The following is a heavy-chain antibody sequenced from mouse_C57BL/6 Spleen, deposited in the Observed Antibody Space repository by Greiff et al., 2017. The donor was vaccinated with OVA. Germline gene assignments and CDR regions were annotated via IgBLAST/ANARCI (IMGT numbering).Heavy chain of an antibody. Sequence: VQLQQPGAELVKPGASVKLSCKASGYTFTSYWMQWVKQRPGQGLEWIGEIDPSDSYTNYNQKFKGKATLTVDTSSSTAYMQLSSLTSEDSAVYYCARGGNYGTGYFDYWGQGTTLTVSS. D-gene: IGHD1-1*01. V-gene: IGHV1-50*01. CDR2: IDPSDSYT. J-gene: IGHJ2*01. CDR1: GYTFTSYW. CDR3: ARGGNYGTGYFDY.